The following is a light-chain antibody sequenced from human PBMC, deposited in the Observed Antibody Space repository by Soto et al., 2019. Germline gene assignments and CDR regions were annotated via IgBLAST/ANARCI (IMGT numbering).Light chain of an antibody. Sequence: DAVMTQSPPSLPVTLGQSASISCRSSQSLTLGDGNIYLNWFHQRPGQSPRRLIYKVSNRDSGVPDRFSGSGSDTYFAPSISRVEAGDVVWVYYCLQSGPSPYPFAPGTKLALK. J-gene: IGKJ2*01. V-gene: IGKV2-30*02. CDR1: QSLTLGDGNIY. CDR2: KVS. CDR3: LQSGPSPYP.